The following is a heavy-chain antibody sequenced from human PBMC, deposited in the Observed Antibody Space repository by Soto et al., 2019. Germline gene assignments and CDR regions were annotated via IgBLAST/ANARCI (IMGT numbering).Heavy chain of an antibody. V-gene: IGHV4-34*01. J-gene: IGHJ6*02. CDR2: INHSGRT. D-gene: IGHD1-20*01. Sequence: SEILSLTSAVYGPFYSGYYWNWIRQPPGKGLEWSGEINHSGRTHYNPSLKSRVTISVDTSKNQFALKLSSVTAADTAVYYCARNNYKSGRDYYYGMDVWGQGTTVTVSS. CDR1: GPFYSGYY. CDR3: ARNNYKSGRDYYYGMDV.